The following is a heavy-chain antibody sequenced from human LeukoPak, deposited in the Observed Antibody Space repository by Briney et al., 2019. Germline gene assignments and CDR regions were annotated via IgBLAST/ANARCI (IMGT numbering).Heavy chain of an antibody. D-gene: IGHD1-26*01. V-gene: IGHV1-2*02. Sequence: ASVKVSCKASGYTFTGYYMHWVRQAPGQGLEWMGWINPNSGGTNYAQKFQGRVTMTRDTSISTAYMELSRLRSDDTAVYYCARVFMIPSGSYLKYAFDIWGQGTMVTVSS. CDR1: GYTFTGYY. J-gene: IGHJ3*02. CDR3: ARVFMIPSGSYLKYAFDI. CDR2: INPNSGGT.